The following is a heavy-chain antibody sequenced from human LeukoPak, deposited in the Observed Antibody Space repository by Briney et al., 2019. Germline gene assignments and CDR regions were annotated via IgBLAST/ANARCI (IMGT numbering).Heavy chain of an antibody. CDR2: IIPILGIA. J-gene: IGHJ4*02. V-gene: IGHV1-69*04. D-gene: IGHD3-22*01. Sequence: SVKVSCKASGGTFSSYTISWVRQAPGQGLEWMGRIIPILGIANYAQKFQGGVTITADKSTSTAYMELSSLRSEDTAVYYCAREWGDNYDSSGYYYPITFDYWGQGTLVTVSS. CDR1: GGTFSSYT. CDR3: AREWGDNYDSSGYYYPITFDY.